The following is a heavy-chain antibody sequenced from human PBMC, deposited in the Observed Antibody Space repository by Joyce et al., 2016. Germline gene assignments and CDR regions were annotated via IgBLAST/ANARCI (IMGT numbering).Heavy chain of an antibody. CDR3: VKGAWLDD. V-gene: IGHV3-23*01. D-gene: IGHD3/OR15-3a*01. CDR1: GFPFSTYD. Sequence: EVQLLESGGGLVQPGESLRLSCAASGFPFSTYDMTWGRQDPGKGLEWVSSTLIHDGSTFYADSVRGRFTISRDNSKRTLYLQMDSLRAEDTALYYCVKGAWLDDWGQGTLVTVSS. J-gene: IGHJ4*02. CDR2: TLIHDGST.